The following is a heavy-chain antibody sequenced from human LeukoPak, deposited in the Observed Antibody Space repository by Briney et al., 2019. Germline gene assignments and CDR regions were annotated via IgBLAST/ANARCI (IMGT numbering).Heavy chain of an antibody. CDR3: ARDLGLYDYGGNIDY. D-gene: IGHD4-23*01. V-gene: IGHV3-48*04. CDR1: GFTFSSYS. Sequence: PGGSLRLSCAASGFTFSSYSMHWIRQAPGKGLEWVSYISGSSRTMYYVDSVKGRFTISRDNAKNSLYLQMNSLRAEDTAVYYCARDLGLYDYGGNIDYWGQGTLVTVSS. J-gene: IGHJ4*02. CDR2: ISGSSRTM.